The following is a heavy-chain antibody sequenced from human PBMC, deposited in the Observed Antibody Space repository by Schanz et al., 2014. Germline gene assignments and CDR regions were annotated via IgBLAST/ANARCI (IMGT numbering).Heavy chain of an antibody. CDR2: ISTYNGHT. D-gene: IGHD3-10*01. CDR1: GYMFDTYG. CDR3: ARAPTRMNMFRGVTYFFDY. Sequence: QVRLVQSGAEAREPGASVKVSCKATGYMFDTYGFAWVRQAPGQGLEWMGWISTYNGHTRYGQKFQDRLSLKTDTDTATAHVELRSLRTDDTAVYYCARAPTRMNMFRGVTYFFDYWGQGTLVTVSS. V-gene: IGHV1-18*04. J-gene: IGHJ4*02.